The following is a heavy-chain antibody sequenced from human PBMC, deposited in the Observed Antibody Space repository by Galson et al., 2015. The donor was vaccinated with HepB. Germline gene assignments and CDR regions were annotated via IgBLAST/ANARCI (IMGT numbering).Heavy chain of an antibody. CDR3: ARGRGNWKTKYYYYYMDV. V-gene: IGHV1-18*01. CDR2: ISAYNGNT. D-gene: IGHD1-1*01. J-gene: IGHJ6*03. CDR1: GYTFTSYG. Sequence: SVKVSCKASGYTFTSYGISWVRQAPGQGLEWMGWISAYNGNTNYAQKLQGRVTMTTDTSTSTAYMELRSLRSDDTAVYYCARGRGNWKTKYYYYYMDVWGKGTTVTVSS.